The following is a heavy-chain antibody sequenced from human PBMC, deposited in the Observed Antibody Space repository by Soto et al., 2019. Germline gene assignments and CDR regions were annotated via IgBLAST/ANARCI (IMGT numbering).Heavy chain of an antibody. J-gene: IGHJ3*02. Sequence: QVQLVQSGAEVKKPGASVRVSCKASGYTFTTYYLHWLRQAPGQGLEWMGIIDPRAGSASHAQNFQGRVTMTRDTSTRTVYMDLRSLRSEDTAVYYCVRAGYYDSSGYDGFDIWGQGTMVTVSS. CDR2: IDPRAGSA. V-gene: IGHV1-46*01. CDR3: VRAGYYDSSGYDGFDI. D-gene: IGHD3-22*01. CDR1: GYTFTTYY.